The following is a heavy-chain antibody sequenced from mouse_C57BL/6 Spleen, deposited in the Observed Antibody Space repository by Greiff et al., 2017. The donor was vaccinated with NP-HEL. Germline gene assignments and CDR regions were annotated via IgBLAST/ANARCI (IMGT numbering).Heavy chain of an antibody. J-gene: IGHJ4*01. V-gene: IGHV1-81*01. D-gene: IGHD3-1*01. CDR3: ARSGGSTVHLDYYAMDY. Sequence: VKLMESGAELARPGASVKLSCKASGYTFTSYGISWVKQRTGQGLEWIGEIYPRSGNTYYNEKFKGKATLTADTSSSTAYMELRRLTSEDSAVYFCARSGGSTVHLDYYAMDYWGQGTSVTVSS. CDR2: IYPRSGNT. CDR1: GYTFTSYG.